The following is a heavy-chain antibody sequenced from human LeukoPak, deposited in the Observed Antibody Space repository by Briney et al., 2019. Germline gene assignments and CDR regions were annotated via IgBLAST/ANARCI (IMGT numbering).Heavy chain of an antibody. J-gene: IGHJ3*01. CDR3: ARHPYVVGAAFDL. CDR1: GGSISSYY. Sequence: PSETLSLTCTVSGGSISSYYWSWIRQPPGKGLEWIGSVYYTGSTNYNPSLKSRITISVDTSKNQFSLKLTSVSAADTALYYCARHPYVVGAAFDLWGQGTMVTVSS. V-gene: IGHV4-59*08. D-gene: IGHD1-26*01. CDR2: VYYTGST.